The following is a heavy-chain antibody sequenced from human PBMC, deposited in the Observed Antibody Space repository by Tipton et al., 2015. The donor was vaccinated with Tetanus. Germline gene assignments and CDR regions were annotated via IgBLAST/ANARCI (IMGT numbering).Heavy chain of an antibody. CDR3: ARDSNFYSYSYKGMDV. Sequence: TLSLTCTVSGGSLSGYHWNWIRQSPGKGLEWIGNIYHSESANYNPSLKSRVTISVDTSKNQFSLKLRSVTAADTAVYYCARDSNFYSYSYKGMDVWGQGTTVTVSS. V-gene: IGHV4-59*01. D-gene: IGHD4-11*01. J-gene: IGHJ6*02. CDR1: GGSLSGYH. CDR2: IYHSESA.